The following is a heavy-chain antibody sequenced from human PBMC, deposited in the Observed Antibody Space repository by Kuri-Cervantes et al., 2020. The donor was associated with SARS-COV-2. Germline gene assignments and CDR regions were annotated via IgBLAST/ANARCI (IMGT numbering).Heavy chain of an antibody. CDR2: VRYDGGEK. D-gene: IGHD5-12*01. CDR1: GFTDSNNY. J-gene: IGHJ4*02. V-gene: IGHV3-30*02. CDR3: AKDPAYRGAYDLGKLDY. Sequence: GESLKISCEVSGFTDSNNYMSWVRQAPGKGLEWVAFVRYDGGEKHYADSVKGRFAISRDSSKNTLYLEMNSLRVEDTAVYYCAKDPAYRGAYDLGKLDYWGQGTLVTVSS.